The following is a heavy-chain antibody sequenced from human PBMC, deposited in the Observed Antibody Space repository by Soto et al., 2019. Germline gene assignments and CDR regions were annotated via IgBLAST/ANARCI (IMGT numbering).Heavy chain of an antibody. CDR2: IYYSGST. CDR1: GGSISSYY. J-gene: IGHJ5*02. Sequence: PSETLSLTCTVSGGSISSYYWSWIRQPPGKGLEWIGYIYYSGSTNYNPSLKSRVTISVDTSKNQFSLKLSSVTAADTAVYYCARANDDSSGHWFDPWGQGTLVTVSS. D-gene: IGHD3-22*01. CDR3: ARANDDSSGHWFDP. V-gene: IGHV4-59*01.